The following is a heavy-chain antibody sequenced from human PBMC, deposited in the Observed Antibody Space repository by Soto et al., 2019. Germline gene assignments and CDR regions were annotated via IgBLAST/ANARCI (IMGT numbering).Heavy chain of an antibody. Sequence: QVQVVESGGGVVQPGRSLRLSCAASGFTFSSYAMHWVRQAPGMGLEWVAIISFDGSKKYYAGSVKGRFSISRDNSKDTVYLQMNSLRAEDTAVYYCARDFYGGNSGSVGYWGQGTLVTVSS. CDR3: ARDFYGGNSGSVGY. CDR2: ISFDGSKK. J-gene: IGHJ4*02. D-gene: IGHD4-17*01. CDR1: GFTFSSYA. V-gene: IGHV3-30-3*01.